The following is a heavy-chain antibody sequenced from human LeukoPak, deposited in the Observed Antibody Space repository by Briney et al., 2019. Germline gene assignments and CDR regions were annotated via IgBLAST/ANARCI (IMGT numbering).Heavy chain of an antibody. J-gene: IGHJ4*02. V-gene: IGHV4-34*01. D-gene: IGHD6-13*01. Sequence: SETLSLTCAVYGGSFSGYYWSWIRQPPGKGLEWIGEINHGGSTNYNPSLKSRVTISVDTSKNQFSLKLSSVTAADTAVYYCARNPPPRKRSSWLYGMIHDYWGQGTLVTVSS. CDR3: ARNPPPRKRSSWLYGMIHDY. CDR2: INHGGST. CDR1: GGSFSGYY.